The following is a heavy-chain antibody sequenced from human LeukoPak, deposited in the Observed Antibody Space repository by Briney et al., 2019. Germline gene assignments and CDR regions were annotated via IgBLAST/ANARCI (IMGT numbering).Heavy chain of an antibody. CDR3: ARMYSGTSYYSDF. Sequence: SETLSLTCSVSGVSISDYHWIWIRQPPAKGLEWMGYFSYSGSTRYNPSLKSRVTMSVDTSKNQFSLRLNSVAAADTAVYYCARMYSGTSYYSDFWGQGTLVTVSS. CDR1: GVSISDYH. V-gene: IGHV4-59*01. J-gene: IGHJ4*02. D-gene: IGHD1-26*01. CDR2: FSYSGST.